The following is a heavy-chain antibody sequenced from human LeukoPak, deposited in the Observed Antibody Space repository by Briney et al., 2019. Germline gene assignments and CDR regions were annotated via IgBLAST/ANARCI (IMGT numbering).Heavy chain of an antibody. CDR3: ARTDYHGSGTLGRIPQGYYYYMDV. Sequence: SVTLSLTCIVSGGSISPYYWSWIRQPPGKGLEWIGYISNSGNTNYDPPLKSRVTISIDTSKKQLSLKLSSVTAADTAVYYCARTDYHGSGTLGRIPQGYYYYMDVWGKGSTVTVSS. J-gene: IGHJ6*03. CDR1: GGSISPYY. V-gene: IGHV4-4*08. D-gene: IGHD3-10*01. CDR2: ISNSGNT.